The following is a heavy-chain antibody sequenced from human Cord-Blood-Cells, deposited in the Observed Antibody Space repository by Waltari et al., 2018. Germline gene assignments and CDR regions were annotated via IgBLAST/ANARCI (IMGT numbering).Heavy chain of an antibody. D-gene: IGHD1-7*01. CDR3: AKDLTGTTLYYYYGMDV. CDR2: ISGSGGST. V-gene: IGHV3-23*01. CDR1: GFTFSSYA. Sequence: EVQLLESGGGLVQPGGYLRLSCAASGFTFSSYAMSRVRQAPGKGLEWVSAISGSGGSTYYADSVKGRFTISRDNSKNMLYLQMNSLRAEDTAVYYCAKDLTGTTLYYYYGMDVWGQGTTVTVSS. J-gene: IGHJ6*02.